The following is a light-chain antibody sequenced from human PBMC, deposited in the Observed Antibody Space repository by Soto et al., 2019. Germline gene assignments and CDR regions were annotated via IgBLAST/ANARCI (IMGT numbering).Light chain of an antibody. CDR2: AAS. Sequence: AIQMTQSPSSLSASVGDRVTITCRASHDIRNDLGWYQQRPGRAPKLLIYAASSLQTGAPSRFSGSGSGTDFTLTIGRLQPEDFATYYCLQDYSYPYTFGQGTKLEI. V-gene: IGKV1-6*01. CDR1: HDIRND. CDR3: LQDYSYPYT. J-gene: IGKJ2*01.